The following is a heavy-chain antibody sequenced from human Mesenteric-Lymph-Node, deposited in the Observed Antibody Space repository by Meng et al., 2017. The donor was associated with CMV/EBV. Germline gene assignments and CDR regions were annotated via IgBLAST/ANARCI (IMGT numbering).Heavy chain of an antibody. V-gene: IGHV3-23*01. CDR1: GFTFSSYA. Sequence: GESLKISCAASGFTFSSYAMSWVRQAPGKGLEWVSAISGSGGSTYYADSVKGRFTISRDNSKNTLYLQMNSLRAEDTAVYYCARDHLIVVVPAAIGYYYGMDVWGQGTTVTVSS. J-gene: IGHJ6*02. D-gene: IGHD2-2*01. CDR3: ARDHLIVVVPAAIGYYYGMDV. CDR2: ISGSGGST.